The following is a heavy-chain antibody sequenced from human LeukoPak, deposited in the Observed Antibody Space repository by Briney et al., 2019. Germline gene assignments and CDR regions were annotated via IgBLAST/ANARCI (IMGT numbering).Heavy chain of an antibody. CDR2: IYYSGST. Sequence: SETLSLTCTVSGGSISSYYWSWIRQPPGKGLEWIGYIYYSGSTNYNPSLKSRVTISVDTSKNQFSLKLSSVTAADTAVYYCAREDGPESYYHYYYMDVWGKGTTVTVSS. CDR3: AREDGPESYYHYYYMDV. CDR1: GGSISSYY. V-gene: IGHV4-59*12. J-gene: IGHJ6*03. D-gene: IGHD3-3*01.